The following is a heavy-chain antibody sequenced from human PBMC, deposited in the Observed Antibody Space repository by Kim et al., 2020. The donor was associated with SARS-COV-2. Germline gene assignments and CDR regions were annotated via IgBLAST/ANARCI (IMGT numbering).Heavy chain of an antibody. D-gene: IGHD4-17*01. Sequence: GWSLRLSCAASGFTFSSYGMHWVRQAPGKGLEWVAVISYDGSNKYYADSVKGRFTISRDNSKNTLYLQMNSLRAEDTAVYYCAKDIFGWTTTSSDAFDI. J-gene: IGHJ3*02. CDR1: GFTFSSYG. CDR3: AKDIFGWTTTSSDAFDI. CDR2: ISYDGSNK. V-gene: IGHV3-30*18.